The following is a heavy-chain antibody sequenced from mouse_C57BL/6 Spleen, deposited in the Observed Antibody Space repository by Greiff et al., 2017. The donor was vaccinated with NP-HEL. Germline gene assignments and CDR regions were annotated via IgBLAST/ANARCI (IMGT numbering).Heavy chain of an antibody. V-gene: IGHV5-17*01. CDR1: GFTFSDYG. Sequence: EVMLVESGGGLVKPGGSLKLSCAASGFTFSDYGMHWVRQAPEKGLEWVAYISSGSSTIYYADTVKGRFTISRDNAKNTLFLQMTSLRSEDTAMYYCARGGYYGRDYFDYWGQGTTLTVSS. CDR2: ISSGSSTI. D-gene: IGHD1-1*01. CDR3: ARGGYYGRDYFDY. J-gene: IGHJ2*01.